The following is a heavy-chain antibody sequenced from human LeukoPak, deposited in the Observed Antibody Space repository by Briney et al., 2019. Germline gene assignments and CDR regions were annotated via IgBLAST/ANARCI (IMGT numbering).Heavy chain of an antibody. CDR1: GFIVTGNY. CDR3: ITPLPYSAQ. CDR2: IKPKTDGETT. D-gene: IGHD2-21*01. Sequence: PGGSLRLSCVASGFIVTGNYMHWVRQAPGKGLEWVGRIKPKTDGETTEYAAPVKDRFSISRDDSKSMMYLQMNSLKTEDTAVYYCITPLPYSAQGGQGTLVTVSS. J-gene: IGHJ4*02. V-gene: IGHV3-15*07.